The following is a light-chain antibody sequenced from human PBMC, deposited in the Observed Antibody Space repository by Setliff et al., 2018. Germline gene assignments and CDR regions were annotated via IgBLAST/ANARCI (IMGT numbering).Light chain of an antibody. CDR2: KDS. Sequence: SYELTQPPSVSVSPGQTASITCSGDKLGDKYASWYQQRPGQSPVLVIYKDSKRPSGIPERFSGSNSGNTATLTISGSQAMDEADYYCQAWDSSIAVFGTGTKVTVL. V-gene: IGLV3-1*01. J-gene: IGLJ1*01. CDR1: KLGDKY. CDR3: QAWDSSIAV.